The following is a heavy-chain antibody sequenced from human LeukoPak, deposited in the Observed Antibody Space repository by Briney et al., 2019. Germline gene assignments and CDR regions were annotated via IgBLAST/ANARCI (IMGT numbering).Heavy chain of an antibody. D-gene: IGHD2-2*03. CDR3: ALGKNFGYHYFDF. CDR2: INWIGDSI. Sequence: GGSLRLSCAASGFTFDDYGMSWVRQAPEKGLEWVSAINWIGDSINYADSVKGRFTISRDYSKNTLFLQMSSLRPEDTAVYYCALGKNFGYHYFDFWGQGALVTVSS. CDR1: GFTFDDYG. V-gene: IGHV3-20*04. J-gene: IGHJ4*02.